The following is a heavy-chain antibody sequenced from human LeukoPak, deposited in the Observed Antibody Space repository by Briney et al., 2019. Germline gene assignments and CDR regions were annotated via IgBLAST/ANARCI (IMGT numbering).Heavy chain of an antibody. CDR3: ARDRPRLRGYSYGYYYYMDV. Sequence: PSETLALTCTVSGGSISSSSYYWGWIRQPPGKGLEWIGSIYYSGSTYYNPSLKSRVTISVDTSKNQFSLKLSSVTAADTAVYYCARDRPRLRGYSYGYYYYMDVWGKGTTVTVSS. J-gene: IGHJ6*03. CDR2: IYYSGST. D-gene: IGHD5-18*01. V-gene: IGHV4-39*07. CDR1: GGSISSSSYY.